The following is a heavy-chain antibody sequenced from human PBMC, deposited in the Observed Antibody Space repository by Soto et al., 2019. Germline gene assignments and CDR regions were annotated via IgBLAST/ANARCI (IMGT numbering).Heavy chain of an antibody. J-gene: IGHJ4*02. CDR3: ARVRGYSYGRSDY. CDR2: IYYSGST. V-gene: IGHV4-39*01. D-gene: IGHD5-18*01. CDR1: GGSISSSSYY. Sequence: PSETLSLTCTVSGGSISSSSYYWGWIRQPPGKGLEWIGSIYYSGSTYYNPSLKSRVTISVDTSKNQFSLKLSSVTAADTAVYYCARVRGYSYGRSDYWGQGTLVTVSS.